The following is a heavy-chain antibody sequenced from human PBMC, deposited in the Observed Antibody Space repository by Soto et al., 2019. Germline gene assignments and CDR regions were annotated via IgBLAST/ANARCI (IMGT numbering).Heavy chain of an antibody. CDR3: ARDIPKYSSSWYDWDPGYGMDV. CDR2: ISYDGSNK. Sequence: GGSLRLSCAASGFTFSSYAMHFFRHAPFKWLEWVAVISYDGSNKYYADSVKGRFTISRDNSKNTLYLQMNSLRAEDTAVYYCARDIPKYSSSWYDWDPGYGMDVWGQGTTVTVSS. D-gene: IGHD6-13*01. J-gene: IGHJ6*02. V-gene: IGHV3-30-3*01. CDR1: GFTFSSYA.